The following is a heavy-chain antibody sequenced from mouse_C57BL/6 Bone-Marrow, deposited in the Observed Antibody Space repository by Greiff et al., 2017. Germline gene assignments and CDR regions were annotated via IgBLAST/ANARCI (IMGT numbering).Heavy chain of an antibody. CDR2: INPNNGGT. CDR1: GYTFTDYY. J-gene: IGHJ2*01. D-gene: IGHD1-1*01. V-gene: IGHV1-26*01. CDR3: ARRRIYYYGSSFFDY. Sequence: EVQLQQSGPELVKPGASVKISCKASGYTFTDYYMNWVKQSHGKSLEWIGDINPNNGGTSYNQKFKGKATLTVDKSSSTAYMELRSLTSEDSAVYYCARRRIYYYGSSFFDYWGQGTTLTVSS.